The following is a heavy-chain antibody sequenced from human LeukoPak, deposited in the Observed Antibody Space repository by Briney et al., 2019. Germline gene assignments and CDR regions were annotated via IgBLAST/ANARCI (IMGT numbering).Heavy chain of an antibody. Sequence: ASVKVSCKVSGYTLTELSMHWVRQAPGQGLEWMGGIIPIFGTANYAQKFQGRVTITTDESTSTAYMELSSLRSEDTAVYYCASRPVAREYFQHWGQGTLVTVSS. CDR2: IIPIFGTA. CDR3: ASRPVAREYFQH. CDR1: GYTLTELS. V-gene: IGHV1-69*05. J-gene: IGHJ1*01. D-gene: IGHD2-15*01.